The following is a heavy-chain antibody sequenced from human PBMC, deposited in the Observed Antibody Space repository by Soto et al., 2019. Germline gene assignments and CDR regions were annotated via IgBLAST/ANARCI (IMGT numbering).Heavy chain of an antibody. CDR2: TYYRSKWYY. Sequence: QVQLQQSDPGLVKPSQTLSLTCAITGDSVSSNSAVWSWVRQSPSRGLEWLGRTYYRSKWYYEYAVSVRGRITISPYTSKKQYSLQLNSVAPEDTAVYFCARGEQYSGRIFDYWGQGTLVTVSS. J-gene: IGHJ4*01. CDR3: ARGEQYSGRIFDY. CDR1: GDSVSSNSAV. V-gene: IGHV6-1*01. D-gene: IGHD1-26*01.